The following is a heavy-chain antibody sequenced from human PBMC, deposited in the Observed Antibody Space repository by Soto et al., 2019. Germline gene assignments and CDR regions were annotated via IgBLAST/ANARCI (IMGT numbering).Heavy chain of an antibody. Sequence: GGSLRLSCAASGFTFSSYAMSWVRQAPGKGLEWVSAVSGSGGSTYYADSVKGRFTISRDNSKNTLYLQMNSLRAEDTAVYYCAKGHPYYYDSSGLYMDVWGQGTTVTVSS. CDR2: VSGSGGST. V-gene: IGHV3-23*01. CDR1: GFTFSSYA. D-gene: IGHD3-22*01. CDR3: AKGHPYYYDSSGLYMDV. J-gene: IGHJ6*02.